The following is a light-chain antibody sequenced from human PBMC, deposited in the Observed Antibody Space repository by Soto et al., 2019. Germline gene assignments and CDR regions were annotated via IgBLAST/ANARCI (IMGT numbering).Light chain of an antibody. J-gene: IGLJ1*01. V-gene: IGLV2-14*01. CDR1: ISDVGGHNY. CDR2: DVS. Sequence: QSALTQPASVSGSPGQSITISCTGTISDVGGHNYVSWYQQHPGKAPKLMIYDVSNRTSGVSNRFSGSKSGNTASLTISGLQAEDEADYCCSSYRSTSTLYVFGTGTKLTVL. CDR3: SSYRSTSTLYV.